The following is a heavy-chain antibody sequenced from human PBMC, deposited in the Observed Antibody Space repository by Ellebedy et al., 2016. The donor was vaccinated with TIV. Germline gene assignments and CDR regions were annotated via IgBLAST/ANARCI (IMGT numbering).Heavy chain of an antibody. Sequence: LRLXXTVSGGSISSGDYYWSWIRQPPGKGLEWIGYIHYTGTTYYNPSLQSRITISVDTSRNQFSLKMSSVPAADTAVYYCAGTLSRVWGQGTLVTVSS. V-gene: IGHV4-30-4*01. D-gene: IGHD2-2*01. CDR3: AGTLSRV. CDR1: GGSISSGDYY. CDR2: IHYTGTT. J-gene: IGHJ4*02.